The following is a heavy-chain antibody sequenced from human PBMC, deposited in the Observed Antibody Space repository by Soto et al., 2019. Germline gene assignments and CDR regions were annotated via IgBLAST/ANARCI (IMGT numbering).Heavy chain of an antibody. CDR2: INHSGST. V-gene: IGHV4-34*01. J-gene: IGHJ3*02. CDR3: ARGRRTGTTYWGRAFDI. Sequence: SETLSLTCAVYGGSFSGYYWSWIRQPPGKGLEWIGEINHSGSTNYNPSLKSRVTISVDTSKNQFSLKLSSVTAADTAVYYCARGRRTGTTYWGRAFDIWGQGTMVTVS. D-gene: IGHD1-7*01. CDR1: GGSFSGYY.